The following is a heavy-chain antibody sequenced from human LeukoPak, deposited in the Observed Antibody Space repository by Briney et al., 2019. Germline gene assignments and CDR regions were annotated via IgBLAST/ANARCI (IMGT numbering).Heavy chain of an antibody. J-gene: IGHJ4*02. V-gene: IGHV3-21*01. D-gene: IGHD5-12*01. CDR1: GFTLRSYR. CDR2: ISSSSSYI. Sequence: GGSLRLSCAASGFTLRSYRMTWVRQAPGKGLEWFSYISSSSSYIYYADPVKGRFTISRDNAKNSLYLQMNSLRAEDTAVYYCARGIVATIGGDYWGQGTLVTVSS. CDR3: ARGIVATIGGDY.